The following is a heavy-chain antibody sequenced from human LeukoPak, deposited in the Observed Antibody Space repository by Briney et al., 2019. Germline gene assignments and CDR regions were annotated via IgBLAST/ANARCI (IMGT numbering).Heavy chain of an antibody. CDR2: IKQDGSEK. Sequence: GGSLRLFCAASGGTFSSYWMSWVRQAPGKGLAWVANIKQDGSEKYYVDSVKGRFTISRDNSKNTLYLQMNSLRAEDTAVYYCAKARTHEYSNYNYWGQGTLVTVSS. CDR3: AKARTHEYSNYNY. D-gene: IGHD4-11*01. V-gene: IGHV3-7*03. CDR1: GGTFSSYW. J-gene: IGHJ4*02.